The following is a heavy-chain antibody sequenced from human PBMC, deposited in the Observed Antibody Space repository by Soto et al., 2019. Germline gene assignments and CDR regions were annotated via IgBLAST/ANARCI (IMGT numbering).Heavy chain of an antibody. CDR3: ARKEPNTDAFDI. CDR2: INPNSGGT. Sequence: VSVKVSCNASGYTFTGYYIHWVRQATGQGLEWMAWINPNSGGTNYAQKFQGRVTMTRDTSISTAYMELSRLRSDDTAVYYCARKEPNTDAFDIWGQGTMVTVSS. J-gene: IGHJ3*02. D-gene: IGHD1-1*01. V-gene: IGHV1-2*02. CDR1: GYTFTGYY.